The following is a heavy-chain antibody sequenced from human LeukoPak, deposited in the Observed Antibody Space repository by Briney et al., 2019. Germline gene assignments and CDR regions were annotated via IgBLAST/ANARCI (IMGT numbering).Heavy chain of an antibody. J-gene: IGHJ5*02. V-gene: IGHV4-39*07. D-gene: IGHD3-10*01. Sequence: PSETLSLTCTVSGGSISSSSYYWGWIRQPPGKGLEWIGSGYYSGSTYYNPSLESRVTISVDTSKNQFSLKLSSVTAADTAVYYCARSVRRLYGSGRSNWFDPWGQGTLVTVSS. CDR3: ARSVRRLYGSGRSNWFDP. CDR2: GYYSGST. CDR1: GGSISSSSYY.